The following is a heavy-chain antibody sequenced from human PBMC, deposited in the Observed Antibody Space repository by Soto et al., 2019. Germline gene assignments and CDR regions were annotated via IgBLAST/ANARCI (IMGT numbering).Heavy chain of an antibody. D-gene: IGHD6-13*01. V-gene: IGHV1-3*01. J-gene: IGHJ5*02. CDR1: GYTFTSYA. CDR3: ARRTGSSSWYSNWFDP. CDR2: INAGNGNT. Sequence: ASVKVSCKASGYTFTSYAMHWVRQAPGQRLEWMGWINAGNGNTKYSQKFQGRVTITRDTSASTAYMELSSLRSEDTAVYYCARRTGSSSWYSNWFDPWGQGTLVTAPQ.